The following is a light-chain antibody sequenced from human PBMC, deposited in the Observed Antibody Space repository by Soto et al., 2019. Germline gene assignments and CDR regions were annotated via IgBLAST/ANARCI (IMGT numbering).Light chain of an antibody. Sequence: QAASVSGSPGQPITISCTGTSSDVGGYNRVSWYQQYPGKAPKLMIHDVSNRPSGVSNRFSGSKSGNMASLTISGLQAEDEADYYCSSYTKSDSWVFGGGTKVTVL. CDR1: SSDVGGYNR. J-gene: IGLJ3*02. V-gene: IGLV2-14*01. CDR2: DVS. CDR3: SSYTKSDSWV.